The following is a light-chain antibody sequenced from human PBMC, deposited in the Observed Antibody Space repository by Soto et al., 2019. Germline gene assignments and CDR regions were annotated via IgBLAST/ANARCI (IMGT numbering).Light chain of an antibody. Sequence: QPVLTQPPSVSGAPGQRVTISCTGSSSNIGAGYDVHWYQQLPGTAPKLLIYGNSNRPSGVTDRFSGSKSGTSASLAITGLQAEDEADYYCQSYDSSLSAFYVFGTGTKVTVL. CDR2: GNS. J-gene: IGLJ1*01. CDR1: SSNIGAGYD. CDR3: QSYDSSLSAFYV. V-gene: IGLV1-40*01.